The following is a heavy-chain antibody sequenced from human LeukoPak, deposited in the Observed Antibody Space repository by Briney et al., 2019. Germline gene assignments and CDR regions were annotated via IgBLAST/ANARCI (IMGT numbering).Heavy chain of an antibody. D-gene: IGHD3-22*01. CDR3: ARSRPYYDSSGYHFDY. CDR1: GFTFDDYG. J-gene: IGHJ4*02. CDR2: INWNGGST. Sequence: GGSLRLSCAASGFTFDDYGMSWVRQAPGKGLEWASGINWNGGSTGYADSVKGRFTISRDNAKNSLSLQMNSLRAEDTALYYCARSRPYYDSSGYHFDYWGQGTLVTVSS. V-gene: IGHV3-20*04.